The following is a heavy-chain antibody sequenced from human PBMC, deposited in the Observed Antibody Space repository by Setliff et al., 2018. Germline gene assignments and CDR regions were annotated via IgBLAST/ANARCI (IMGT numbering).Heavy chain of an antibody. J-gene: IGHJ4*02. CDR2: IYPSNSNI. D-gene: IGHD5-12*01. V-gene: IGHV5-51*01. Sequence: GESLKISCKASASSFTGYWIAWVRQMPGKGMEWMGIIYPSNSNIKYSTSCEAQLTFSVDKSITTAYLQWSSLKASDTAIYYCARHRVGNSGYAIPILDFWGQGALVTVSS. CDR3: ARHRVGNSGYAIPILDF. CDR1: ASSFTGYW.